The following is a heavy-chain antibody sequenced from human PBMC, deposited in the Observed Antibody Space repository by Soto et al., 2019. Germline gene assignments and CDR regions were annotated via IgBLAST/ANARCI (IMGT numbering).Heavy chain of an antibody. CDR1: GFTFSSYW. V-gene: IGHV3-7*01. CDR3: ARCDCSSTSCYDRLTPYNWFDP. Sequence: GGSLRLSCAASGFTFSSYWMSWVRQAPGKGLEWVANIKQDGSEKYYVDSVKGRFTISRANAKNSLYLQMNSLRAEDTAVYYCARCDCSSTSCYDRLTPYNWFDPWGQGTLVTVSS. J-gene: IGHJ5*02. CDR2: IKQDGSEK. D-gene: IGHD2-2*01.